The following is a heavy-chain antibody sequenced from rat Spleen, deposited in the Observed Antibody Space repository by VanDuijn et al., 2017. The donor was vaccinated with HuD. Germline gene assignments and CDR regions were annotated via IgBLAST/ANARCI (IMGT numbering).Heavy chain of an antibody. CDR1: GFNFCGFP. V-gene: IGHV5-46*01. J-gene: IGHJ2*01. CDR2: INYDGSNT. CDR3: ARLGEGIYY. Sequence: EVQLVESGGGLVQPGRWMKLSCAAEGFNFCGFPMAWVRLAPTKGLEWVATINYDGSNTYYRDSVKGRFTISRDNAKSNLYLQMDSLRSEDTATYYCARLGEGIYYWGQGVMVTVSS. D-gene: IGHD1-11*01.